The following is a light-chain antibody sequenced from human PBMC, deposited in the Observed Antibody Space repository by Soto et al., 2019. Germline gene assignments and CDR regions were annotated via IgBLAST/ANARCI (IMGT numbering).Light chain of an antibody. J-gene: IGKJ5*01. CDR3: QQYGSSAT. CDR1: QSVSSSY. V-gene: IGKV3D-20*01. Sequence: EIELTQSPATLSLSPGERATLSCGASQSVSSSYLAWYQQKPGLAPRLLIYDASSRATGIPDRFSGSGSGTDFTLTISRLEPEDFAVYYCQQYGSSATFGQGTRLEIK. CDR2: DAS.